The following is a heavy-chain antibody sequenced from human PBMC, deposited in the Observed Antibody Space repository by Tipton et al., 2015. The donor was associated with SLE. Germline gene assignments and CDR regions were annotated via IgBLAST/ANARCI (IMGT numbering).Heavy chain of an antibody. V-gene: IGHV4-59*08. CDR2: IYHAGST. CDR3: ATNGHGETYEFFTEYLRH. Sequence: LRLSCTVSGGSVSDYHWSWIRQPPGKGLEWVGYIYHAGSTNYNPSLTRRVTISMDTSKNQFSLKLNSVTAADTAVYYCATNGHGETYEFFTEYLRHWGQGTMVTVSS. J-gene: IGHJ1*01. CDR1: GGSVSDYH. D-gene: IGHD5-12*01.